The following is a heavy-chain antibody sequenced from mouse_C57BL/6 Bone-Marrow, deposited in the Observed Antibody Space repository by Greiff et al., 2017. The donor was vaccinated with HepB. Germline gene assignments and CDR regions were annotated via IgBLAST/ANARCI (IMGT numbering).Heavy chain of an antibody. V-gene: IGHV5-4*01. CDR3: AREGYYYGSSSFAY. Sequence: EVQLQESGGGLVKPGGSLKLSCAASGFTFSSYAMSWVRQTPEKRLEWVATISDGGSYTYYPDNVKGRFTISRDNAKNNLYLQMSHLKSEDTAMYYCAREGYYYGSSSFAYWGQGTLVTVSA. CDR1: GFTFSSYA. J-gene: IGHJ3*01. D-gene: IGHD1-1*01. CDR2: ISDGGSYT.